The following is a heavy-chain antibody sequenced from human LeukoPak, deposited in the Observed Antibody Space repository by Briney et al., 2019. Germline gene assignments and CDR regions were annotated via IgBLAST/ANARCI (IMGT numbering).Heavy chain of an antibody. Sequence: GKSLRLSCAASGFTFSSYAMHWVRQAPGKGLEWVAVISYDGSNRYYADSVKGQFTISRDNSKNTLYLQMNSLRAEDTAVYYCARDKSRRGYFDYWGQGTLVTVSS. CDR2: ISYDGSNR. J-gene: IGHJ4*02. D-gene: IGHD2-2*01. CDR3: ARDKSRRGYFDY. CDR1: GFTFSSYA. V-gene: IGHV3-30*04.